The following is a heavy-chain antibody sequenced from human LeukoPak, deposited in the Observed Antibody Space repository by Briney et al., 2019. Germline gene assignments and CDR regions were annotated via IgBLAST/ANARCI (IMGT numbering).Heavy chain of an antibody. CDR3: ARHSIAWLLQVHAFDI. D-gene: IGHD3-22*01. V-gene: IGHV4-59*08. J-gene: IGHJ3*02. CDR1: GGSISSYY. CDR2: IYYSGST. Sequence: SETLSLTCTVSGGSISSYYWSWIRQPPGKGLEWIGYIYYSGSTNYNPSLKSRVTISVDTSKNQFSLKLSSVTAADTAVYYCARHSIAWLLQVHAFDIWGQGTIVTVSS.